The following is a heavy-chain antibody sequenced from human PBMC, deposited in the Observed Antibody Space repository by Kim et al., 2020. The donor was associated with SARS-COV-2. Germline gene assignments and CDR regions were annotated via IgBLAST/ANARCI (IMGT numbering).Heavy chain of an antibody. J-gene: IGHJ6*03. CDR3: ARGRGVKRNYYYYMDV. CDR2: INHSGST. D-gene: IGHD1-1*01. CDR1: GGSFSGYY. V-gene: IGHV4-34*01. Sequence: SETLSLTCAVYGGSFSGYYWSWIRQPPGKGLEWIGEINHSGSTNYNPSLKSRVTISVDTSKNQFSLKLSSVTAADTAVYYCARGRGVKRNYYYYMDVWGKGTTVTVSS.